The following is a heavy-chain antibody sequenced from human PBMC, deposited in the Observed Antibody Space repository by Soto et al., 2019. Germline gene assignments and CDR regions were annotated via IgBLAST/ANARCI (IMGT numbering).Heavy chain of an antibody. V-gene: IGHV4-34*01. CDR2: INHSGST. D-gene: IGHD3-10*01. J-gene: IGHJ6*02. Sequence: PSETLSLTCAVYGGSFSGYYWSWIRQPPGKGLEWIGEINHSGSTNYNPSLKSRVTISVDTSKNQFSLKLSSVTAADTAVYYCARASLLWFGELLYYYYAMDVWGQGTTVTV. CDR1: GGSFSGYY. CDR3: ARASLLWFGELLYYYYAMDV.